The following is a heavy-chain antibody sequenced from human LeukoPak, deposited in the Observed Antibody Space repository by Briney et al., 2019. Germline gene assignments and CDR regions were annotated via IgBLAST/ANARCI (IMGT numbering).Heavy chain of an antibody. Sequence: PGGSLRLSCAASGFTFSSYAMSWVRQAPGKGLEWVSAISGSGGSTYYADSVKGRFTISRDNSKNTLYLQMNSLRAEDTAVYYCAKVDPPTTVVTGDFDYWGQGTLVTVSS. J-gene: IGHJ4*02. V-gene: IGHV3-23*01. CDR3: AKVDPPTTVVTGDFDY. D-gene: IGHD4-23*01. CDR2: ISGSGGST. CDR1: GFTFSSYA.